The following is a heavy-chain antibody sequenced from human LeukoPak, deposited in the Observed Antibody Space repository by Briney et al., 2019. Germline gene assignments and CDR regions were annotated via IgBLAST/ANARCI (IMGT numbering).Heavy chain of an antibody. J-gene: IGHJ6*03. V-gene: IGHV3-74*01. CDR3: ARDRITMVRGVIFLTGYYYYMDV. D-gene: IGHD3-10*01. Sequence: GGSLRLSCAASGFTFSSYGMSWVRQAPGKGLVWVSRINSDGINTSYADSVKGRFTISRDNAKNTLNLQMNSLRAEDTAVYYCARDRITMVRGVIFLTGYYYYMDVWGKGTTVTISS. CDR1: GFTFSSYG. CDR2: INSDGINT.